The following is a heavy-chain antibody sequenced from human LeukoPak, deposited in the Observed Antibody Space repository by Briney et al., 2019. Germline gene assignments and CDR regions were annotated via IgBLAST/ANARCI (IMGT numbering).Heavy chain of an antibody. CDR3: ATDNHLAS. D-gene: IGHD1-14*01. J-gene: IGHJ4*02. CDR2: ISDSGTST. Sequence: GGSLRLSCAASGFTFRTSAMNWVRQAPGKGLEWVALISDSGTSTYYGESVTGRFSISRDNSNNRLFLQMNSLKVEDTASYFCATDNHLASWGQGTQVTVSA. CDR1: GFTFRTSA. V-gene: IGHV3-23*01.